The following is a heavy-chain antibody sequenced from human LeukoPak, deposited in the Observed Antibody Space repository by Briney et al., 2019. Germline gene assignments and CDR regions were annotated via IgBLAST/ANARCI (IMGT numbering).Heavy chain of an antibody. D-gene: IGHD5/OR15-5a*01. CDR2: IYYSGST. CDR3: ARVGSVYEFGSVDY. Sequence: SETLSLTCTVSGGSISSYYWSWIRQPPGKGLEWIGYIYYSGSTNYNPSLKSRVTISVDTSKNQFSLKLSSVTAADTAVYYCARVGSVYEFGSVDYWGQGTLVTVSS. CDR1: GGSISSYY. V-gene: IGHV4-59*01. J-gene: IGHJ4*02.